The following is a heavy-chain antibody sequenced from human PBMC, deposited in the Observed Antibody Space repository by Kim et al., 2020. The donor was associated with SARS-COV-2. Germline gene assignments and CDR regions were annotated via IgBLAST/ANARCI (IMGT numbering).Heavy chain of an antibody. J-gene: IGHJ6*02. CDR1: GGSISSSSYY. Sequence: SETLSLTCTVSGGSISSSSYYWGWIRQPPGKGLEWIGSIYYSGSTYYNPSLKSRVTISVDTSKNQFSLKLSSVTAADTAVYYCARHHHSKGRLPGGMDVWGQGTTVTVSS. CDR2: IYYSGST. V-gene: IGHV4-39*01. D-gene: IGHD2-21*02. CDR3: ARHHHSKGRLPGGMDV.